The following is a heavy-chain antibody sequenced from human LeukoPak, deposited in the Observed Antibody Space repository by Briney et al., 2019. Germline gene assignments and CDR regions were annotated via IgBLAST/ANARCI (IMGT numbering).Heavy chain of an antibody. V-gene: IGHV3-33*08. D-gene: IGHD2-15*01. CDR2: IWYDGSNK. CDR1: GFTFSSYA. J-gene: IGHJ4*02. Sequence: GGSLRLSCAASGFTFSSYAMSWVRQAPGKGLEWVAVIWYDGSNKYYADSVKGRFTISRDNSKNTLYLQMNSLRAEDTAVYYCARGGMYCSGGSCYLFDYWGQGTLVTVSS. CDR3: ARGGMYCSGGSCYLFDY.